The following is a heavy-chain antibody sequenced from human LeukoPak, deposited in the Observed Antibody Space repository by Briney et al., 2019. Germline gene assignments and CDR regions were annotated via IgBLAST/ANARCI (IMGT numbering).Heavy chain of an antibody. CDR1: GGSISSNY. J-gene: IGHJ6*03. D-gene: IGHD3-10*02. V-gene: IGHV4-59*12. Sequence: SETLSLTCTVSGGSISSNYWSWIRQPPGKGLEWIGYIYYSGSTNYNPSLKSRVTISVDTSKNHFSLKLNSVTAADTAVYYRARDVRWTTRSYFYYYMDVWGKGTTVAVSS. CDR2: IYYSGST. CDR3: ARDVRWTTRSYFYYYMDV.